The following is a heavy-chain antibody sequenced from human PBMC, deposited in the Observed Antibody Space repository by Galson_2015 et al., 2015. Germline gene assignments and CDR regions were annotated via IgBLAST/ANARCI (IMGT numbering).Heavy chain of an antibody. V-gene: IGHV3-15*01. CDR1: GFTFSNAW. D-gene: IGHD6-13*01. CDR3: TTGVRWYGFSGY. CDR2: IKSKTDGGTT. J-gene: IGHJ4*02. Sequence: SLRLSCAASGFTFSNAWMSWVRQAPGRGLEWVGCIKSKTDGGTTDYAAPVKGRFTISRDDSKNTLYLQMNSLKTEDTAVYYCTTGVRWYGFSGYWGQGTLVTVSS.